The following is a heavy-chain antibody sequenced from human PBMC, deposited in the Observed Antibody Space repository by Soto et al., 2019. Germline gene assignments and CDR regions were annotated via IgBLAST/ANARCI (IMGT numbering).Heavy chain of an antibody. CDR3: AKEDRSYYDFWSAPPDAFDI. V-gene: IGHV3-23*01. CDR1: GFTFSSYA. D-gene: IGHD3-3*01. CDR2: ISGSGGST. J-gene: IGHJ3*02. Sequence: GGSLRLSCAASGFTFSSYAMSWVRQAPGKGLEWVSAISGSGGSTYCADSVKGRFTISRDNSKNTLYLQMNSLRAEDTAVYYCAKEDRSYYDFWSAPPDAFDIWGQGTMVTVSS.